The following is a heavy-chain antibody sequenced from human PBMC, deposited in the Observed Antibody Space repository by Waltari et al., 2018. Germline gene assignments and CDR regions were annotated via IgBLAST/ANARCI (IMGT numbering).Heavy chain of an antibody. CDR3: ARGLLSGYVFDY. J-gene: IGHJ4*02. D-gene: IGHD3-3*01. CDR1: GGSFSGYY. CDR2: INHSGST. Sequence: QVQLQQWGAGLLKPSETLSLTCAVYGGSFSGYYWSWIRQPPGKGLEWIGEINHSGSTNYNPSLKSRVTISVDTSKNQFSLKLSSVTAADTAVYYCARGLLSGYVFDYWGQGTLVTVSS. V-gene: IGHV4-34*01.